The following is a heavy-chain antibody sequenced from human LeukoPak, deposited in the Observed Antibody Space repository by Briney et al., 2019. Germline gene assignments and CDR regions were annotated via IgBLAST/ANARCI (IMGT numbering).Heavy chain of an antibody. CDR3: AREGPLVRLYSSSTYYFDY. J-gene: IGHJ4*02. D-gene: IGHD6-13*01. V-gene: IGHV3-21*01. CDR2: ISSSSSYI. CDR1: GFTFSSYS. Sequence: GGSLRLSCAASGFTFSSYSMNWVRQAPGKGLKWVSSISSSSSYIYYADSVKGRFTISRDNAKNSLYLQMNSLRAEDTAVYYCAREGPLVRLYSSSTYYFDYWGQGTLVTVSS.